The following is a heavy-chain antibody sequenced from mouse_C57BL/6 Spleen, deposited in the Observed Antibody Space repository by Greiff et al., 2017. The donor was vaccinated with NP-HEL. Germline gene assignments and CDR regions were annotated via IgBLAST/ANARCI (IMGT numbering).Heavy chain of an antibody. Sequence: QVQLQQPGAELVRPGTSVKLSCKASGYTFTSYWMHWVKQRPGQGLEWIGVIDPSDSYTNYNQKFKGKATLTVDTSSSTAYMQLSSLTSEDSAVYYCARGTGRGGLDYWGQGTTLTVSS. D-gene: IGHD3-3*01. J-gene: IGHJ2*01. CDR1: GYTFTSYW. V-gene: IGHV1-59*01. CDR3: ARGTGRGGLDY. CDR2: IDPSDSYT.